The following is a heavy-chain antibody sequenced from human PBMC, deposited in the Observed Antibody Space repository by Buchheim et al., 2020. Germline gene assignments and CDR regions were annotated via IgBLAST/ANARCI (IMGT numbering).Heavy chain of an antibody. CDR2: MNPNSGNT. D-gene: IGHD2-15*01. J-gene: IGHJ6*02. V-gene: IGHV1-8*01. CDR1: GYTFTSYD. Sequence: QVQLVQSGAEVKKPGASVKVSCKASGYTFTSYDINWVRQATGQGLEWMGWMNPNSGNTGYAQKFQGRVTMTRNTSISTAYMELSSLRSEDTAVYYCARGHCNGGSYYLTCGWTYYCGMDVWGQGTT. CDR3: ARGHCNGGSYYLTCGWTYYCGMDV.